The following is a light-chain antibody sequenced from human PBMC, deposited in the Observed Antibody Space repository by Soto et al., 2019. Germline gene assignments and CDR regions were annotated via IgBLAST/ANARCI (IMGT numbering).Light chain of an antibody. J-gene: IGKJ4*01. Sequence: DIVMTQSPLSLPVTPGEPASISCWSNQRLLHRNGFNYLDWYLQKPGQSPQLLIYLGSNRASGVPDRFSGSGSGTDFTLRISTVEAEDVGVFYCMQHLQTPFTFGGGTKVE. V-gene: IGKV2-28*01. CDR3: MQHLQTPFT. CDR1: QRLLHRNGFNY. CDR2: LGS.